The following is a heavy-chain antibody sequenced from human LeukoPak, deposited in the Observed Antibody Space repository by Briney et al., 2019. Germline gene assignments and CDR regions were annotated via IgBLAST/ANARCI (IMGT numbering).Heavy chain of an antibody. V-gene: IGHV1-18*01. D-gene: IGHD3-3*01. J-gene: IGHJ4*02. CDR2: ISGNDGAT. CDR3: ARDVPDFWSGFDS. Sequence: PGASVKVPCKASGYPFYTYGLSWVRQAPGQGVEWMGQISGNDGATKYAQKFQGRVTMPTDTATSTDYMELTSLTSDVTAVYYCARDVPDFWSGFDSWGQGTLVTVSP. CDR1: GYPFYTYG.